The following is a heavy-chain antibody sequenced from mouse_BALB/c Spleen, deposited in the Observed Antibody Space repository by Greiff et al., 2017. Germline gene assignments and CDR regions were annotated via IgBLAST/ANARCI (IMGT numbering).Heavy chain of an antibody. CDR3: ARMITRAMDY. CDR1: GFTFSSFG. D-gene: IGHD2-4*01. J-gene: IGHJ4*01. CDR2: ISSGSSTI. Sequence: EVQGVESGGGLVQPGGSRKLSCAASGFTFSSFGMHWVRQAPEKGLEWVAYISSGSSTIYYADTVKGRFTISRDNPKNTLFLQMTSLRSEDTAMYYCARMITRAMDYWGQGTSVTVSS. V-gene: IGHV5-17*02.